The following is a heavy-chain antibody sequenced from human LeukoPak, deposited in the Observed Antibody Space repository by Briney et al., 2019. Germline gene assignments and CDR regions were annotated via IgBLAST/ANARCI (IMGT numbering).Heavy chain of an antibody. D-gene: IGHD6-13*01. CDR3: VRASSWFWQYYFGY. J-gene: IGHJ4*02. CDR2: INQDGSEK. V-gene: IGHV3-7*03. Sequence: GGSLRLSCAASGFTFSNYWMSWVRQTPGKGLEWVANINQDGSEKYYVDSVKGRFTISRDTSANMVYLQMNSLRGDDSAVYYCVRASSWFWQYYFGYWGQGTLVAVSS. CDR1: GFTFSNYW.